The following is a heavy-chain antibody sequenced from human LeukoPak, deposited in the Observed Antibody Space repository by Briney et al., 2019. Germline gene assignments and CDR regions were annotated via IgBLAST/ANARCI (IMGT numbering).Heavy chain of an antibody. CDR3: ARATRITMVRGVIIPFDY. CDR1: GGSFSGYY. D-gene: IGHD3-10*01. CDR2: INHSGST. J-gene: IGHJ4*02. Sequence: PSETLSLTCAVYGGSFSGYYWSWIRQPPGKGLEWIGEINHSGSTNYNPSLKSRVTISVDTSKNQFSLKLSSVTAADMAVYYCARATRITMVRGVIIPFDYWGQGTLVTVSS. V-gene: IGHV4-34*01.